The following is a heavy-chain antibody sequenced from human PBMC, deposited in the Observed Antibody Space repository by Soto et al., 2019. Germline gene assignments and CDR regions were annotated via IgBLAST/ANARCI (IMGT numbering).Heavy chain of an antibody. CDR2: IGTAGDT. D-gene: IGHD6-13*01. CDR1: GFTFSSYD. Sequence: ESGGGLVQPGGSLRLSCAASGFTFSSYDMHWVRQATGKGLEWVSAIGTAGDTYYPGSVKGRFTISRENAKNSLYLQMNSLRAGDTAVYYCARGRIAPACTGWFDPWGQGTLVTVSS. CDR3: ARGRIAPACTGWFDP. J-gene: IGHJ5*02. V-gene: IGHV3-13*01.